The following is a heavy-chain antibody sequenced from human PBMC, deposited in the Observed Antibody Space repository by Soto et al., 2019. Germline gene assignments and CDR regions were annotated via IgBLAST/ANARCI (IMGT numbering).Heavy chain of an antibody. CDR3: ARARYQLLHPYYSGMDV. D-gene: IGHD2-2*01. V-gene: IGHV4-59*01. CDR2: IHYSGST. J-gene: IGHJ6*02. CDR1: GGSISRYY. Sequence: QVQLQESGPGLVKPSETLSLTCTVSGGSISRYYWSWIRQSPGKGLEWIGYIHYSGSTKSNPSLMSRVTISVDTSRNQVSLKLSSVTAADSAVSFCARARYQLLHPYYSGMDVWGQGTTGNVSS.